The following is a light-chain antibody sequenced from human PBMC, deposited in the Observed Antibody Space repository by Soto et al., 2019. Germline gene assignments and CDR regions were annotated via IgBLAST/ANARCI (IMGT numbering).Light chain of an antibody. Sequence: EIVLTQSPGTLSLSPGERASLSCRASESVRSSQFAWYQHKPGQAPGLLIYSASSRATGIPDRFSGSGSGTDFTLTISRLEPEDFAVYYCQQYENSPPYTFGQGTKVDIK. CDR2: SAS. CDR1: ESVRSSQ. J-gene: IGKJ2*01. CDR3: QQYENSPPYT. V-gene: IGKV3-20*01.